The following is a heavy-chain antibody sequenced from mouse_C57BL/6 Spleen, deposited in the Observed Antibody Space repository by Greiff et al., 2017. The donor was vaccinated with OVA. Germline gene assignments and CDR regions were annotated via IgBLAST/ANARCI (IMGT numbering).Heavy chain of an antibody. D-gene: IGHD2-12*01. Sequence: QVQLQQPGAELVKPGASVKLSCKASGYTFTSYWMQWVKQRPGQGLEWIGEIDPSDSYTNYNQKFKGKATLTVDTSSSTAYMLLSSLTSEDSAVYYCARDSFCDYWGQGTTLTVSS. CDR2: IDPSDSYT. V-gene: IGHV1-50*01. CDR3: ARDSFCDY. J-gene: IGHJ2*01. CDR1: GYTFTSYW.